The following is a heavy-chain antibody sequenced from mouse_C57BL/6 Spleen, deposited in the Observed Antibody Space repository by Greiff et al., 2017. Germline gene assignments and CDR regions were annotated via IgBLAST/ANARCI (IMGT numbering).Heavy chain of an antibody. CDR3: ARGTGTGAMDY. CDR1: GYAFTNYL. Sequence: VKLMESGAELVRPGTSVKVSCKASGYAFTNYLIEWVKQRPGQGLEWIGVINPGSGGTNYNEKFKGKATLTADKSSSTAYMQLSSLTSEDSAVYFCARGTGTGAMDYWGQGTSVTVSS. D-gene: IGHD4-1*01. J-gene: IGHJ4*01. CDR2: INPGSGGT. V-gene: IGHV1-54*01.